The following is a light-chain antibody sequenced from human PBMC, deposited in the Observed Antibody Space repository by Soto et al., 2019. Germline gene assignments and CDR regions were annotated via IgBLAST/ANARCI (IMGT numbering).Light chain of an antibody. V-gene: IGLV2-23*02. Sequence: QSVLTQPASVSGSPGQSVTISCTGTSSDVGTYNLVSWHQHHPGKAPKLIIYEVSKRPSGVSNRFSGSKSGNTASLTISGLDAEDEADYYCCSFAVGSTLVFGGGTKLTVL. CDR3: CSFAVGSTLV. CDR1: SSDVGTYNL. J-gene: IGLJ2*01. CDR2: EVS.